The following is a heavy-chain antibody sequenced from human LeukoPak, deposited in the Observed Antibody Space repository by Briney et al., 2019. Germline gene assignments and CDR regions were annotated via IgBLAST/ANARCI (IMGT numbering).Heavy chain of an antibody. D-gene: IGHD6-19*01. Sequence: SETLSLTCAVYGGSFSGYYWGWIRQSPGKGLEWIGSIYYNGNTYHNPSLKSRVTISVDTSKKQFSLKLSSVTAADTAVYFCAGKSSSGWFFDYWGQGTLVTVSS. CDR1: GGSFSGYY. J-gene: IGHJ4*02. CDR2: IYYNGNT. V-gene: IGHV4-39*01. CDR3: AGKSSSGWFFDY.